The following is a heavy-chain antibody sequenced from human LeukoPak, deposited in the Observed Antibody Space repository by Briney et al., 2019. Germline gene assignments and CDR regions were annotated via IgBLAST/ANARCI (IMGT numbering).Heavy chain of an antibody. CDR3: ARTEESGYSSGYFGYYYYMDV. J-gene: IGHJ6*03. V-gene: IGHV4-59*01. CDR2: IYYSGST. CDR1: GGSISSYY. Sequence: SETLSLTCTVSGGSISSYYWSWIRQPPGKGLEYIGYIYYSGSTNYNPSLKSRVTISVDTSKNQFSLKLSSVTAADTAVYYCARTEESGYSSGYFGYYYYMDVWGKGTTVTVSS. D-gene: IGHD5-18*01.